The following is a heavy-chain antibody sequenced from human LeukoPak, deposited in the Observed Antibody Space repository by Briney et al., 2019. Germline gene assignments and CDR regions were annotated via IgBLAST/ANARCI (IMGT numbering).Heavy chain of an antibody. CDR3: ARKSRDHFDY. D-gene: IGHD2-2*01. Sequence: GGTLRLSCVASGFTFTSSAMSWVRQAPGKGLEWVSAISGRSGTTYYADSVKGRFTISRDNSKNTLYLQMNSLRAGDTAVYYCARKSRDHFDYWGQGTLVTVSS. CDR1: GFTFTSSA. V-gene: IGHV3-23*01. J-gene: IGHJ4*02. CDR2: ISGRSGTT.